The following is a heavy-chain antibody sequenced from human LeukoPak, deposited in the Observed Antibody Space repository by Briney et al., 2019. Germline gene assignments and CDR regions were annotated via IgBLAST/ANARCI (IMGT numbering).Heavy chain of an antibody. Sequence: SETLSLTCTVSGYSISSGYYWGWIRQPPGKGLEWIGSIYHSGNSYHNPSLKSRVTISVDASKNQFSLKLMSVTAADTAVYYCARDWHSAGFEYWGQGTLVTVSS. J-gene: IGHJ4*02. CDR3: ARDWHSAGFEY. CDR2: IYHSGNS. CDR1: GYSISSGYY. V-gene: IGHV4-38-2*02.